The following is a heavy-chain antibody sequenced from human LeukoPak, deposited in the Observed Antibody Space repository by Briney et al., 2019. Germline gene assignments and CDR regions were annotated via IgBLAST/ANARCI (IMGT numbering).Heavy chain of an antibody. CDR3: AKDFGELLYGDSFDI. CDR1: GFTFSRNG. J-gene: IGHJ3*02. D-gene: IGHD3-10*01. Sequence: QPGRSLRLSCAASGFTFSRNGIHWVRQAPGKGLEWVAVISYDGSTKYYADSVRGRFTISRDNSKNTLYLQMNSLRAEDTAVYYCAKDFGELLYGDSFDIWGQGTMVTVSS. V-gene: IGHV3-30*18. CDR2: ISYDGSTK.